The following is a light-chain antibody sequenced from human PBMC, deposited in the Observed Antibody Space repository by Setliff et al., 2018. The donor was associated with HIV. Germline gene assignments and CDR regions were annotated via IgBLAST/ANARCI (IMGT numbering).Light chain of an antibody. CDR3: QQYYSFPHS. CDR2: WAS. V-gene: IGKV4-1*01. CDR1: QSLLYNSKNH. J-gene: IGKJ4*01. Sequence: DIVMTQSPDSLAVSLGERATIKCRSSQSLLYNSKNHLAWFRQKPGQPPTLLIYWASTRESGVPDRFSGSGSGKEFTLTISSLKSEDAALYYCQQYYSFPHSFGGGTKVDIK.